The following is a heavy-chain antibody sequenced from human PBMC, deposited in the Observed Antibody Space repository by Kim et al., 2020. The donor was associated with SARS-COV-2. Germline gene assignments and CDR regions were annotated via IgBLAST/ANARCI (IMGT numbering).Heavy chain of an antibody. CDR3: ARVRITIFWGGMDV. V-gene: IGHV1-2*02. CDR2: INPNSGGT. J-gene: IGHJ6*02. Sequence: ASVRVSCKASGYTFTGYYMHWVRQAPGQGLEWMGWINPNSGGTNYAQKFQGRVTMTRDTSISTAYMELSRLRSDDTAVYYCARVRITIFWGGMDVWGQGTTVTVSS. D-gene: IGHD3-9*01. CDR1: GYTFTGYY.